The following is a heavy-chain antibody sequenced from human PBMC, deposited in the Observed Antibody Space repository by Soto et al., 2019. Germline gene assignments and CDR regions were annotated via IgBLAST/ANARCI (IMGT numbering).Heavy chain of an antibody. D-gene: IGHD3-22*01. J-gene: IGHJ4*02. CDR1: GGSISSVGYY. CDR2: IYYSGST. CDR3: ARVGYYYDSSGYYSRDFDY. Sequence: SSETLSLTCTVSGGSISSVGYYWSWIRQHPGKGLEWIGYIYYSGSTYYNPSLKSRVTISVDTSKNQFSLKLSSVTAADTAVYYCARVGYYYDSSGYYSRDFDYWGQGTLVTVSS. V-gene: IGHV4-31*03.